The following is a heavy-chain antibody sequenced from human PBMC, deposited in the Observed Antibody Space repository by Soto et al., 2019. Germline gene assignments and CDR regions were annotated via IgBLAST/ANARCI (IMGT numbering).Heavy chain of an antibody. J-gene: IGHJ4*02. V-gene: IGHV3-23*01. CDR2: ISGSGGST. CDR3: AKPHTMIVVVISSFDY. D-gene: IGHD3-22*01. CDR1: GFTFSSYA. Sequence: LRLSCAASGFTFSSYAMSWVRQAPGKGLEWVSAISGSGGSTYYADSVKGRFTISRDNSKNTLYLQMNSLRAEDTAVYYCAKPHTMIVVVISSFDYWGQGTLVTVSS.